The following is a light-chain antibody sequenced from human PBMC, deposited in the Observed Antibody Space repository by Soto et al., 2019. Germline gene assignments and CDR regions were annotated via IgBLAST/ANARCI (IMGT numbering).Light chain of an antibody. CDR2: EVT. Sequence: QSVLTQPASVSGSHGQSIAISCTGTSSDVGSYDLVSWYQQHPGKAPKLIIYEVTKRPSGVSDRFSGSKSGNTASLTISGLQAEDEADYYCYSYAGSNTYYVFGTGTKVTVL. CDR3: YSYAGSNTYYV. J-gene: IGLJ1*01. CDR1: SSDVGSYDL. V-gene: IGLV2-23*02.